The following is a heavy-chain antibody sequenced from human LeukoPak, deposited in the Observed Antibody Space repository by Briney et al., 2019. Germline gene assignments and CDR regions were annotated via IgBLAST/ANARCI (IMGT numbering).Heavy chain of an antibody. J-gene: IGHJ5*02. CDR3: ARARYCSSTSCRMRGWFDP. CDR2: INHSGST. V-gene: IGHV4-34*01. CDR1: SGSITSYY. D-gene: IGHD2-2*01. Sequence: SETLSLTCTVSSGSITSYYWSWIRQPPGKGLEWIGEINHSGSTNYNPSLKSRVTISVDTSKNQFSLKLSSVTAADTAVYCCARARYCSSTSCRMRGWFDPWGQGTLVTVSS.